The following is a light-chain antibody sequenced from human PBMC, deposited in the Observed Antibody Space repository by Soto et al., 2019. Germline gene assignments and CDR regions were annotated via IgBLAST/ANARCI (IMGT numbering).Light chain of an antibody. Sequence: DIQMTQSPPSLSASVGDRVTITCQASQDITNYLHWFQQKPGKAPKLLIYDASNLETGVPSRFSGSGSGTDFTFTISSLQPEDIATYYCQQYDNLPLTFGGGAKV. CDR2: DAS. CDR1: QDITNY. J-gene: IGKJ4*01. CDR3: QQYDNLPLT. V-gene: IGKV1-33*01.